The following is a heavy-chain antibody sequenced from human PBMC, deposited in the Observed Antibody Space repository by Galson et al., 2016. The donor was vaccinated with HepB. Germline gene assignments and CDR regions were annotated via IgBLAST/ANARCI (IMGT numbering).Heavy chain of an antibody. CDR3: ARSHERPLAVSGLMGYNWFDP. J-gene: IGHJ5*02. CDR2: IIPLLGTA. CDR1: GGTFSSNA. V-gene: IGHV1-69*06. Sequence: SCKASGGTFSSNALSWVRQAPGQGFEWMGGIIPLLGTANYAQKFQGRVTMTADKSTNTAYMELSGLRSEDTAVYHCARSHERPLAVSGLMGYNWFDPWGQGTLVTVSS. D-gene: IGHD3-22*01.